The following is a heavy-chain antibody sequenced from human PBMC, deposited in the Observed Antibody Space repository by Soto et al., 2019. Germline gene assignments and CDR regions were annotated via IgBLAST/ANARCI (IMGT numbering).Heavy chain of an antibody. CDR3: ARPHYYDSSGHLNDAFDI. CDR2: IDPSDSYT. Sequence: GASLKISCKGSGYSFTNYWISWVRQMPGKGLEWMGRIDPSDSYTNYSPSFQGHVTISADKSISTAYLQWSSLKASDTAMYYCARPHYYDSSGHLNDAFDIWGQGTMVTVS. J-gene: IGHJ3*02. V-gene: IGHV5-10-1*01. D-gene: IGHD3-22*01. CDR1: GYSFTNYW.